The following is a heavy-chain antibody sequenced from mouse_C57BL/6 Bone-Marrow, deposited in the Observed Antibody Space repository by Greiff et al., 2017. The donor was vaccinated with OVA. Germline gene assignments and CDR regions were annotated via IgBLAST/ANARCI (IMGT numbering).Heavy chain of an antibody. J-gene: IGHJ2*01. V-gene: IGHV1-58*01. Sequence: VQLKQSGAELVRPGSSVKMSCKTSGYTFTSYGINWVKQRPGQGLEWMGYIYIGNGYTEYNEKFKGKATLTSATSSSTAYMQLSSLTSEDSAIYFCARCGNYYGSSLDYWGQGTTLTVSS. CDR3: ARCGNYYGSSLDY. CDR1: GYTFTSYG. CDR2: IYIGNGYT. D-gene: IGHD1-1*01.